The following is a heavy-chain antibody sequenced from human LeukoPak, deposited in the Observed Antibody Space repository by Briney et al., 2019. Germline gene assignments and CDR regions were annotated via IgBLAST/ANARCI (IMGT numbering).Heavy chain of an antibody. Sequence: AVTVSCKASVYTLTSYGISWVRQAPAQGLEGMGWISAYNCNTHYAQKLQGRVTMTTDTSTSPAYMEPESLSSDGTASCYLVEDRGLSGDFIKFDPWGQGTLVTVSS. CDR3: VEDRGLSGDFIKFDP. V-gene: IGHV1-18*01. J-gene: IGHJ5*02. D-gene: IGHD3-3*01. CDR1: VYTLTSYG. CDR2: ISAYNCNT.